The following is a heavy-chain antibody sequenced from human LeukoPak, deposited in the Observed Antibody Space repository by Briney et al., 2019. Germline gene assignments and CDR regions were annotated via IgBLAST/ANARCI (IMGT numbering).Heavy chain of an antibody. V-gene: IGHV4-38-2*02. D-gene: IGHD3-10*01. Sequence: SETLSLTCTVSGYSISSGYYWGWIRQPPGKGLEWIGSIYHSGSTYYNSSLKSRVTISVDTSKNQFSLKLSSVIAADTAVYYCARVNTYYYGSGVSRAFHMWGQGTMVTVSS. CDR3: ARVNTYYYGSGVSRAFHM. CDR1: GYSISSGYY. J-gene: IGHJ3*02. CDR2: IYHSGST.